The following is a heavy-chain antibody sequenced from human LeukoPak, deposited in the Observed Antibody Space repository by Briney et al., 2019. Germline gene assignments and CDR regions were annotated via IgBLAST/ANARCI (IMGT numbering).Heavy chain of an antibody. J-gene: IGHJ4*02. CDR2: INWNGGST. Sequence: GGPLILSCAASRFTFDDYGMRWVPQAPGKGVEWVSAINWNGGSTTYADSVRGRFTISRDNPKNSLYLQMNSLRAEDTAFYYCAREVSPSHGDYFDYWGQGTLVTVSS. CDR3: AREVSPSHGDYFDY. V-gene: IGHV3-20*04. D-gene: IGHD4-17*01. CDR1: RFTFDDYG.